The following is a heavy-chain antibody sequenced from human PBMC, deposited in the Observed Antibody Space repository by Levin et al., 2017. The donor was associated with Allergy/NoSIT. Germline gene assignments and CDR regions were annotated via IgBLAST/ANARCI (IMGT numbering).Heavy chain of an antibody. CDR2: IKQDGSGK. Sequence: LSLTCAASGFTFRNYWMTWVRQAPGKGLEWVANIKQDGSGKYYVDSVKGRFTISRDNAKNSLFLQMNSLRVEDTAVYFCVAYSSGWSREYWGQGTLVTVSS. D-gene: IGHD6-19*01. V-gene: IGHV3-7*01. CDR1: GFTFRNYW. CDR3: VAYSSGWSREY. J-gene: IGHJ4*02.